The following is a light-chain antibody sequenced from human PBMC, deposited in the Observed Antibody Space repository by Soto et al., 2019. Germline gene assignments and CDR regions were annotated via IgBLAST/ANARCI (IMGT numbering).Light chain of an antibody. J-gene: IGKJ1*01. V-gene: IGKV1-5*03. CDR3: QQYDTYWT. Sequence: DIQMTQSPSTLSASVGDRVIITCRASQSISNWLAWYQQKPGKAPNLLIYKASSLKSGVPSRFSGSGSGTEFPLNISSLQPDDIATYYCQQYDTYWTFGQGNKVEFK. CDR1: QSISNW. CDR2: KAS.